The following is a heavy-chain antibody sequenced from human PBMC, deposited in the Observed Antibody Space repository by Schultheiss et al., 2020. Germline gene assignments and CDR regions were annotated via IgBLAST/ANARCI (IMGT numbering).Heavy chain of an antibody. CDR3: ARRTGWLWYGMDV. J-gene: IGHJ6*02. V-gene: IGHV4-34*01. Sequence: SETLSLTCAVYGGSFSGYYWSWIRQPPGKGLEWIGEINHSGSTNYNPSLKSRVTISVDTSKNQFSLRLTSVTAADTAVYYCARRTGWLWYGMDVWGQGTTVTVSS. CDR2: INHSGST. D-gene: IGHD5-12*01. CDR1: GGSFSGYY.